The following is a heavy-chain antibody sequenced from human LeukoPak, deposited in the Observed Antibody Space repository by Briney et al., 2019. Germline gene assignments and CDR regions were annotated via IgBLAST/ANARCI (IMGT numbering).Heavy chain of an antibody. Sequence: QAGGSLTLPCAASGLTFSNYARNWFRQAPGKGLEWASYMSSSGSTIYYADSVKGRFTISRDNAKTSLYLQMNSLRAEDTAVYYCTRKPVTMSDISSQGTMVTVSS. D-gene: IGHD4-17*01. CDR2: MSSSGSTI. J-gene: IGHJ3*02. CDR1: GLTFSNYA. V-gene: IGHV3-48*03. CDR3: TRKPVTMSDI.